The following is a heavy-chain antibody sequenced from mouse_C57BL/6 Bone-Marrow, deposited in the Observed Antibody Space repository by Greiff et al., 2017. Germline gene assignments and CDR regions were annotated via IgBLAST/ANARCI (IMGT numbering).Heavy chain of an antibody. CDR2: ISSGGSYT. CDR3: ARTTTVVDYAMDY. Sequence: QVVESGGDLVKPGGSLKLSCAASGFTFSSYGMSWVRQTPDKRLEWVATISSGGSYTYYPDSVKGRFTISRDNAKNTLYLQMSSLKSEDTAMYYCARTTTVVDYAMDYWGQGTSVTVSS. CDR1: GFTFSSYG. D-gene: IGHD1-1*01. J-gene: IGHJ4*01. V-gene: IGHV5-6*01.